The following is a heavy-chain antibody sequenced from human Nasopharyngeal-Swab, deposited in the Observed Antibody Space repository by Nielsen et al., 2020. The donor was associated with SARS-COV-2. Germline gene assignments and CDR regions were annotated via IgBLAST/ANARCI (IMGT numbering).Heavy chain of an antibody. CDR1: GGSISSGDYY. Sequence: SETLSLTCTVSGGSISSGDYYWSWIRQPPGKGLAWIGYIYYSGSTYYNPSLKSRVTISVDTSKNQFSLKLSSVTAADTAVYYCARHSYYDFWSGYSQFDYWGQGTLVTVSS. CDR2: IYYSGST. CDR3: ARHSYYDFWSGYSQFDY. V-gene: IGHV4-30-4*01. D-gene: IGHD3-3*01. J-gene: IGHJ4*02.